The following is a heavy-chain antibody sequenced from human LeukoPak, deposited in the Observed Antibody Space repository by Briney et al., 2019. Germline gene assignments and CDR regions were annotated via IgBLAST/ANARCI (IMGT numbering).Heavy chain of an antibody. CDR1: GYTFNNFG. J-gene: IGHJ1*01. D-gene: IGHD2-21*02. CDR3: AIAAYCGGDCHLEYFQN. V-gene: IGHV1-18*01. Sequence: ASVKVSCKASGYTFNNFGISWVRQAPGQGLEWMGWISAYNGNTNYAQKLQDRVTMTADTSTSTAYMDLRSLRSDDTAVYYCAIAAYCGGDCHLEYFQNWGQGTLVTVSS. CDR2: ISAYNGNT.